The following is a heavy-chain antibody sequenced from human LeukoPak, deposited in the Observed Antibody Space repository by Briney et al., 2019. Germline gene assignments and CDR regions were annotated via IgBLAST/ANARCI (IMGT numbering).Heavy chain of an antibody. J-gene: IGHJ3*01. V-gene: IGHV5-51*01. CDR1: GFSSTTYW. D-gene: IGHD4-11*01. Sequence: GESLTISCRLSGFSSTTYWIAWVRQMPGKGLEWVVVNQPDDSDTTYSPSFQGQASISADKSINTAFLQWSSLEASDTAMYYCARPLFSSNYKAFDLWGQGTLVTVSS. CDR2: NQPDDSDT. CDR3: ARPLFSSNYKAFDL.